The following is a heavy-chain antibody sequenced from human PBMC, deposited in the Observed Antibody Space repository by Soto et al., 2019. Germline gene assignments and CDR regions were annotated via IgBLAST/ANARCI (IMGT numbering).Heavy chain of an antibody. D-gene: IGHD3-10*01. Sequence: PGGSLRLSCAASGFSFSYYGMHWVRQAPGKGLDWVALILSAGRNEYYADSVKGRFTISRDNSKNTVYLQMNSLRDDDTGVYYSGKDWGDSKNPIDSWGRGTLVTVSS. J-gene: IGHJ4*02. V-gene: IGHV3-30*02. CDR3: GKDWGDSKNPIDS. CDR2: ILSAGRNE. CDR1: GFSFSYYG.